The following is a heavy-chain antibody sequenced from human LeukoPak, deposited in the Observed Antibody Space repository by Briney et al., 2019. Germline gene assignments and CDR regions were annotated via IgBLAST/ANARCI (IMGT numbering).Heavy chain of an antibody. V-gene: IGHV4-59*01. Sequence: SETLSLTCTVSGGSISSYYWSWIRQPPGKGLEWIGYIYYSGSTNYYPSLKSRVTISVDTSKNQFSLKLSSVTAADTAVYYCARLAAAGTVDYWGQGTLVTVSS. CDR1: GGSISSYY. J-gene: IGHJ4*02. D-gene: IGHD6-13*01. CDR2: IYYSGST. CDR3: ARLAAAGTVDY.